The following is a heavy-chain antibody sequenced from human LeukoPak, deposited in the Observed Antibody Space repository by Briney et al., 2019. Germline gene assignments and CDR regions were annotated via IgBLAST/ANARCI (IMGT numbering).Heavy chain of an antibody. CDR2: IYYGGST. CDR1: GGSISSSSYY. CDR3: ASTIVVVPAASIAYYYYMDV. V-gene: IGHV4-39*07. D-gene: IGHD2-2*01. J-gene: IGHJ6*03. Sequence: SSETLSLTCTVSGGSISSSSYYCGWIRQPPGKGLEWIGSIYYGGSTYYNPSLKSRVTISVDTSKNQFSLKLSSVTAADTAVYYCASTIVVVPAASIAYYYYMDVWGKGTTVTVSS.